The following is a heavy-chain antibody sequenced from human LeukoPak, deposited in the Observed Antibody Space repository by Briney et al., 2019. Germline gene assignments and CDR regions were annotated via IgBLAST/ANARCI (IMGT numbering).Heavy chain of an antibody. Sequence: GASVKVSCKASGGTFSSYAISWVRQAPGQGLEWMGRIIPIFGIANYAPKFQGRVTITADKSTSTVYMELSSLRSEDTAVYYCAREGEDVEMANWGQGTLVTVSS. CDR2: IIPIFGIA. CDR1: GGTFSSYA. D-gene: IGHD5-24*01. CDR3: AREGEDVEMAN. V-gene: IGHV1-69*04. J-gene: IGHJ4*02.